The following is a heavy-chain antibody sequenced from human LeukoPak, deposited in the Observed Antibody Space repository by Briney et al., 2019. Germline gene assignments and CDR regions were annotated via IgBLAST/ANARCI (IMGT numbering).Heavy chain of an antibody. J-gene: IGHJ6*02. V-gene: IGHV3-30-3*01. CDR1: GFTFSSYA. CDR3: ARDRRLNWNYDYYYGMDV. CDR2: ISYDGSNK. Sequence: GRSLRLSCAASGFTFSSYAMHWVRQAPGKGLEWVAVISYDGSNKYYADSVKGRFTISRDNSKNTLYLQMNSLRAEDTAVYYCARDRRLNWNYDYYYGMDVRGQGTTVTVSS. D-gene: IGHD1-1*01.